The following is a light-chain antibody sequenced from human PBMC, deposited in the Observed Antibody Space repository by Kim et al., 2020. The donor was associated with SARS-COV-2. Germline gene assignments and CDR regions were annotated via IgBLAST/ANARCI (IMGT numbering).Light chain of an antibody. V-gene: IGLV1-44*01. J-gene: IGLJ1*01. CDR2: SNN. Sequence: GQRVTISCSGSSSKIGSNTVNWYRQLPGTAPKLLIYSNNQRPSGVPDRFSGSKSGTSASLAISGLQSEDEADYYCAAWDDSLNGYVFGTGTKVTVL. CDR3: AAWDDSLNGYV. CDR1: SSKIGSNT.